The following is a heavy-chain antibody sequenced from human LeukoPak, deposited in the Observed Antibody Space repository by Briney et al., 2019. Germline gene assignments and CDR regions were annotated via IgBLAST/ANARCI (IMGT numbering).Heavy chain of an antibody. CDR1: GGPISSYY. CDR3: ARGEGYSSSSNYFDY. Sequence: SETLSLTCTVSGGPISSYYWSWIRQPPGKGLEWIGYIYYSGSTNYNPALKSRVTISVDTSKNHFPLKLGSVTAADTAVYYCARGEGYSSSSNYFDYWGQGTLVTVSS. J-gene: IGHJ4*02. D-gene: IGHD6-6*01. CDR2: IYYSGST. V-gene: IGHV4-59*01.